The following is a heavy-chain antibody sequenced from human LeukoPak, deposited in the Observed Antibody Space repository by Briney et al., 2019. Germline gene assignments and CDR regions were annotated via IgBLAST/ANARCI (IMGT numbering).Heavy chain of an antibody. CDR3: ARAYNWNSPFDY. V-gene: IGHV1-2*02. Sequence: GASVKVSCKASGYTFTGYYMHWVRQAPGQGLGWMGWINPNSGGTNYAQKFQGRVTMTRDTSISTAYMELSRLRSDDTAVYYCARAYNWNSPFDYWGQGTLVTVSS. CDR1: GYTFTGYY. CDR2: INPNSGGT. J-gene: IGHJ4*02. D-gene: IGHD1-7*01.